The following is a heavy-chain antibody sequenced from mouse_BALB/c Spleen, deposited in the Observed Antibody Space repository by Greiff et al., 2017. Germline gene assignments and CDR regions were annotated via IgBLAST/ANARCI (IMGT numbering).Heavy chain of an antibody. CDR2: INPYNDGT. CDR3: AHYYGYYFDY. CDR1: GYTFTSYV. V-gene: IGHV1-14*01. D-gene: IGHD1-1*01. Sequence: VQLKESGPELVKPGASVKMSCKASGYTFTSYVMHWVKQKPGQGLEWIGYINPYNDGTKYNEKFKGKATLTSDKSSSTAYMELSSLTSEDSAVYYCAHYYGYYFDYWGQGTTLTVSS. J-gene: IGHJ2*01.